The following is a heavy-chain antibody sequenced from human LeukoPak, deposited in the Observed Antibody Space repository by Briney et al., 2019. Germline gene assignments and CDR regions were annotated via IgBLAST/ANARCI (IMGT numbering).Heavy chain of an antibody. CDR2: INSDGSMT. D-gene: IGHD2-2*03. Sequence: GGSLRLSCAASGFAVSGNYMGWLRQPPGKGLEWLSYINSDGSMTKYTASVQGRFTISRDNAKRSLFLQMNNLRANDTARYYCAKGSHGWTFDVWGQGSQVTVSS. CDR1: GFAVSGNY. CDR3: AKGSHGWTFDV. V-gene: IGHV3-11*01. J-gene: IGHJ4*02.